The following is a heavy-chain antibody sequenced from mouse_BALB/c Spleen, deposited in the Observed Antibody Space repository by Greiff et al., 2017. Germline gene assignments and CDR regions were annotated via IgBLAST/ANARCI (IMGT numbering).Heavy chain of an antibody. Sequence: EVQLQLSGAELVKPGASVKLSCTASGFNIKDTYMHWVKQRPEQGLEWIGRIDPANGNTKYDPKFQGKATITADTSSNTAYLQLSSLTSEDTAVYYCAKDEGYAMDYWGQGTPVTVSS. CDR3: AKDEGYAMDY. V-gene: IGHV14-3*02. CDR1: GFNIKDTY. CDR2: IDPANGNT. J-gene: IGHJ4*01.